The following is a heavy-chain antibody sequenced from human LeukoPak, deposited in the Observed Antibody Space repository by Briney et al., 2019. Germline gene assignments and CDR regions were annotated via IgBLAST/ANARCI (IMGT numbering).Heavy chain of an antibody. J-gene: IGHJ4*02. CDR3: ARDPVIVGVHFDY. V-gene: IGHV3-7*01. CDR1: GFTFSGSW. D-gene: IGHD1-26*01. Sequence: GGSLILSCTASGFTFSGSWMTWVRQTPGKGLEWVANIGEDGTAKNYVDSVNGRFTISRDNAKNSLYLQMNSLRAEDTAVYYCARDPVIVGVHFDYWGQGTLVTVSS. CDR2: IGEDGTAK.